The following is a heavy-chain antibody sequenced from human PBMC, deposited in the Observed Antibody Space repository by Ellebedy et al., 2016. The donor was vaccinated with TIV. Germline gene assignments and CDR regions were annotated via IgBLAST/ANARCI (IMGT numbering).Heavy chain of an antibody. J-gene: IGHJ4*02. D-gene: IGHD2-15*01. Sequence: GESLKISXAASGFTFSDHWMSWVRQVPGKGLEWVANIKQDGSQKYYVDSVKGRFTISRDNAKNSLYLQMTSLRTEDTAVYYCADTPAVFCHGASCYSGKSSWGQGTLVTVSS. V-gene: IGHV3-7*01. CDR2: IKQDGSQK. CDR1: GFTFSDHW. CDR3: ADTPAVFCHGASCYSGKSS.